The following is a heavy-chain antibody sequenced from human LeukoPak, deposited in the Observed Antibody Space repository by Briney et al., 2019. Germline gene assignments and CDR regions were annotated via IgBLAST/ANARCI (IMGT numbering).Heavy chain of an antibody. CDR3: AREKQLSRGYCYMDV. V-gene: IGHV1-69*04. D-gene: IGHD5-18*01. CDR2: IIPILGIA. J-gene: IGHJ6*03. CDR1: GGTFSSYA. Sequence: ASVKVSCKASGGTFSSYAISWVRQAPGQGLEWMGRIIPILGIANYAQKFQGRVTITADKSTSTAYMELSRLRSDDTAVYYCAREKQLSRGYCYMDVWGKGTTVTVSS.